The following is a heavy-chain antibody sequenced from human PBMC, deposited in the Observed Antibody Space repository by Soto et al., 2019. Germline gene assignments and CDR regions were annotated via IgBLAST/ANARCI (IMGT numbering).Heavy chain of an antibody. CDR2: IYYSGST. V-gene: IGHV4-39*01. J-gene: IGHJ4*02. D-gene: IGHD6-19*01. CDR1: GGSISSSSYY. Sequence: PSETLSLTYTVSGGSISSSSYYWGWIHQPPGKGLEWIGSIYYSGSTYYNPSLKSRVTISVDTSKNQFSLKLSSVTAADTAVYYCASLQMKRKQWLVRSTNKYYFDYWGQGTLVTSPQ. CDR3: ASLQMKRKQWLVRSTNKYYFDY.